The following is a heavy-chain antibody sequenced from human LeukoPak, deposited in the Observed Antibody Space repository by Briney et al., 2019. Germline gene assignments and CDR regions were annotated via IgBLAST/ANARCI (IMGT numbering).Heavy chain of an antibody. CDR3: AKDIGSSSHYYYGMDV. Sequence: GRSLRLSCAASGFTFGDYAMHWVRQAPGKGLEWVSGISWNSGSIGYADSVKGRFTISRDNAKNSLYLQMNSLRAEDTALYYCAKDIGSSSHYYYGMDVWGQGTTVTVSS. CDR1: GFTFGDYA. V-gene: IGHV3-9*01. CDR2: ISWNSGSI. D-gene: IGHD6-13*01. J-gene: IGHJ6*02.